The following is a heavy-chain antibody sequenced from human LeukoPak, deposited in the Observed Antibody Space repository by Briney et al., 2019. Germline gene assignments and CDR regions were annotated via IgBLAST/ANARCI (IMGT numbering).Heavy chain of an antibody. Sequence: ASVKVSCKTSGYSFIDYYIQWVRQAPGQGLEWMGWINANDGSTNYAQNFQDRVTMTRDTSINTADLEVSRLKSGDTAVYYCARDVTLRSRSSLIYFDYWGQGSLVTVSS. D-gene: IGHD6-6*01. CDR2: INANDGST. CDR3: ARDVTLRSRSSLIYFDY. V-gene: IGHV1-2*02. CDR1: GYSFIDYY. J-gene: IGHJ4*02.